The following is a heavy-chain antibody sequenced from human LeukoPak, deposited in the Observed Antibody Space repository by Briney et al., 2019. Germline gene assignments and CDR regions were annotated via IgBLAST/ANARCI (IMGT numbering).Heavy chain of an antibody. V-gene: IGHV4-31*03. CDR2: IYYSGST. J-gene: IGHJ5*02. Sequence: SETLSLTCTVSGGSISSGGYYWSWIRQHPGKGLEWIGYIYYSGSTHYNPSLKSRVTISVDTSKNQFSLKLSSVTAADTAVYYCAKDMTDWWFDPWGQGTLVTVSS. D-gene: IGHD3-9*01. CDR3: AKDMTDWWFDP. CDR1: GGSISSGGYY.